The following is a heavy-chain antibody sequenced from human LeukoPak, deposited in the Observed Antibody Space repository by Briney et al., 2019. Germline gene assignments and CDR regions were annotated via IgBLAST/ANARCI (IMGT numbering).Heavy chain of an antibody. Sequence: GGSLRLSCAASGFTFSSYAMSWVRQAPGKGLEWVSAISGSGGSTYYADSVKGRFTISRDNSKNTLYLQRNSLRAEDTAVYYCAKAHPPIVVVPAAMVAFDYWGQGTLVTVSS. CDR1: GFTFSSYA. CDR2: ISGSGGST. J-gene: IGHJ4*02. V-gene: IGHV3-23*01. D-gene: IGHD2-2*01. CDR3: AKAHPPIVVVPAAMVAFDY.